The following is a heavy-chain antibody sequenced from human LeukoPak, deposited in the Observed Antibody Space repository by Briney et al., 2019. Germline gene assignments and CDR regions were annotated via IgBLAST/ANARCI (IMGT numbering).Heavy chain of an antibody. CDR3: ARDGYYDNSELAFDI. D-gene: IGHD3-22*01. V-gene: IGHV4-59*01. Sequence: SETLSLTCTVSGGSISSYYWGWIRQHPGRGLEWIGYLYYSGSTNYNPSLKSRVTISVDTSKNQFSLKLSSVTAADTAVYYCARDGYYDNSELAFDIWGQGTMVTVSS. J-gene: IGHJ3*02. CDR2: LYYSGST. CDR1: GGSISSYY.